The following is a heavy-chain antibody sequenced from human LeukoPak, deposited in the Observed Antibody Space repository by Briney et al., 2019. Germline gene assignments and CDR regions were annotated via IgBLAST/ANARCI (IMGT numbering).Heavy chain of an antibody. CDR2: IGDSGVHT. J-gene: IGHJ4*02. CDR3: AKVATWAYCDS. CDR1: QFTFTTFA. D-gene: IGHD1-26*01. V-gene: IGHV3-23*01. Sequence: GGTVRLSCAASQFTFTTFAMIWAPQAPGRGWGWVTSIGDSGVHTSYADSVKGRFTISRDNSQNTLYLQMNSLGADYTAVYYCAKVATWAYCDSWGQGTLVTVSS.